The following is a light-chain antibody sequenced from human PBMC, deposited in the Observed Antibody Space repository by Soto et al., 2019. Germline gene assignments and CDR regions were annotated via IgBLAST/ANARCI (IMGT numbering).Light chain of an antibody. V-gene: IGKV3D-20*02. Sequence: EIVLTQSPATLSLSPGERATLSCGASQSVSSSYLAWYQQKPGLAPRLLIYDASSRATGIPARFSGSGSGTDFSLSISSREPVEFAVYCCEQRTDRPPLTFGQRSMVDIK. CDR3: EQRTDRPPLT. CDR1: QSVSSSY. J-gene: IGKJ2*01. CDR2: DAS.